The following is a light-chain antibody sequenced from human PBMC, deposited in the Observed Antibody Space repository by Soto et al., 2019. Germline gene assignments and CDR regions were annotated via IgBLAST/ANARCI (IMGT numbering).Light chain of an antibody. V-gene: IGLV2-14*03. CDR2: DVS. CDR3: SSYTTSSTLDVI. Sequence: QSALTQPASVSGSPGQLITISCTGTSSDVGGYDYVSWYQQHPGKAPKLLIYDVSNRPSGVSNRFSASKSGNTASLTISGLQAEDEADYFCSSYTTSSTLDVIFGGGTKLTVL. CDR1: SSDVGGYDY. J-gene: IGLJ2*01.